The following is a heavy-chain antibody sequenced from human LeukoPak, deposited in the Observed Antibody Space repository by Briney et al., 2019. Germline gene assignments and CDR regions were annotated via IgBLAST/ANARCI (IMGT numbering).Heavy chain of an antibody. V-gene: IGHV1-69*05. D-gene: IGHD1-26*01. CDR1: GGTFSSYA. J-gene: IGHJ6*03. Sequence: ASVKVSCKASGGTFSSYAISWVRQAPGQGLEWMGRIIPIFGTANYAQKFQGRVTITTDESTSTAYMELSGLRSEDTAVYYCARVVVGATTPYYYYYMDVWGKGTTVTVS. CDR2: IIPIFGTA. CDR3: ARVVVGATTPYYYYYMDV.